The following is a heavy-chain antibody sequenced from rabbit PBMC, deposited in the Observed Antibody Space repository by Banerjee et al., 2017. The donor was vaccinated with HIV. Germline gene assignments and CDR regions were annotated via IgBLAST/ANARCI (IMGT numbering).Heavy chain of an antibody. J-gene: IGHJ4*01. CDR3: ARDNASSSGFYFNL. D-gene: IGHD1-1*01. V-gene: IGHV1S40*01. Sequence: QSLEESGGGLVKPGGTLTLTCTASGSDISSNNMCWVRQAPGKGLEWIACIFAGSSGSTYYASWAKGRFTISKTSSTTVTLQMTSLTAADTATYFCARDNASSSGFYFNLWGQGTLVTVS. CDR1: GSDISSNN. CDR2: IFAGSSGST.